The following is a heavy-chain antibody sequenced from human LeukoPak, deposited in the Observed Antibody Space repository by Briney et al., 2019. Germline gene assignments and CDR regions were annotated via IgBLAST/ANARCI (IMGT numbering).Heavy chain of an antibody. V-gene: IGHV1-69*04. J-gene: IGHJ6*02. CDR2: IIPILGIA. CDR3: ARRLGYSGYDSNYYYYYGMDV. Sequence: ASVKVSCKASGGTFSSYAISWVRQAPGQGLEWMGRIIPILGIANYAQKFQGRVTITADKSTSTAYMELSSPRSEDTAVYYCARRLGYSGYDSNYYYYYGMDVWGQGTTVTVSS. CDR1: GGTFSSYA. D-gene: IGHD5-12*01.